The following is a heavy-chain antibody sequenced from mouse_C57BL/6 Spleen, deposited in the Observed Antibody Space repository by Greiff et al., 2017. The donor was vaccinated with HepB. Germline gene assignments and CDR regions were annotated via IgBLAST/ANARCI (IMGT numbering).Heavy chain of an antibody. CDR1: GYTFTNYW. D-gene: IGHD1-1*01. V-gene: IGHV1-63*01. CDR2: IYPGGGYT. Sequence: QVQLQQSGAELVRPGTSVKMSCKASGYTFTNYWIGWAKQRPGHGLEWIGDIYPGGGYTNYNEKFKGKATLTADKSSSTAYMQFSSLTSEDSSIYYCARRATVVRYFDVWGTGTTVTVSS. CDR3: ARRATVVRYFDV. J-gene: IGHJ1*03.